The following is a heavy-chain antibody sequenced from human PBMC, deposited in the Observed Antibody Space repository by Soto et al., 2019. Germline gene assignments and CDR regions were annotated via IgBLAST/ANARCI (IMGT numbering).Heavy chain of an antibody. CDR2: INSDGSST. Sequence: LRLSCAASGFTFSSYWMHWVRQAPGKGLVWVSRINSDGSSTSYADSVKGRFTISRDNAKNTLYLQMNSLRAEDTAVYYCARLLAAADAFDYWGQGTLVTVSS. V-gene: IGHV3-74*01. CDR3: ARLLAAADAFDY. CDR1: GFTFSSYW. D-gene: IGHD6-13*01. J-gene: IGHJ4*02.